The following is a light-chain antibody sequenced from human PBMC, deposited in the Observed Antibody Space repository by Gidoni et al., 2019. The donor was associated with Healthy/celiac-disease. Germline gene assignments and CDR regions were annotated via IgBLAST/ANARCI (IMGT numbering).Light chain of an antibody. CDR3: YSAAGL. CDR1: VLAKKY. Sequence: SYELTQPSSVSVSPGQTARITCSGDVLAKKYARWFQQKPGQAPVLVIYKDSERPSGIPERFSGSSSGTTVTLTISGAQVEDEADYYCYSAAGLFGGGTKLTVL. J-gene: IGLJ3*02. V-gene: IGLV3-27*01. CDR2: KDS.